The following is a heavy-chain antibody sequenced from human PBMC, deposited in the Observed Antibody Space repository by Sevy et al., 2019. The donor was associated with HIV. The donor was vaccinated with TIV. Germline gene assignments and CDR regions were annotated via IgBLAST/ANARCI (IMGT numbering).Heavy chain of an antibody. D-gene: IGHD6-13*01. V-gene: IGHV3-9*01. CDR2: ISWSSANI. CDR1: GFTFDDYA. CDR3: VKDPYSTSSPGWFDP. J-gene: IGHJ5*02. Sequence: GGSLRLSCAASGFTFDDYAMHWVRQAPGKGLEWVSSISWSSANIGYADSVKGRFSISRDNAKNSLYLQMNSLRTEDTAFYYCVKDPYSTSSPGWFDPWGQGTLVTVSS.